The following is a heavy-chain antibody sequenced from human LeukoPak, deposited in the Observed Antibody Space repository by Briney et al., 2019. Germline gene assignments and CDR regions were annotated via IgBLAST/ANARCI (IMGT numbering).Heavy chain of an antibody. CDR1: GFTFSTYT. Sequence: GGSLRLSCAASGFTFSTYTMTWVRQAPGKGLECVSTINGRGGDTYYADSVKGRFTISRDNSRNTVYLQMNSLRAEDTAVYYCAKDRAGPPWADWGQGTLVTVSS. J-gene: IGHJ4*02. CDR2: INGRGGDT. V-gene: IGHV3-23*01. CDR3: AKDRAGPPWAD. D-gene: IGHD1-1*01.